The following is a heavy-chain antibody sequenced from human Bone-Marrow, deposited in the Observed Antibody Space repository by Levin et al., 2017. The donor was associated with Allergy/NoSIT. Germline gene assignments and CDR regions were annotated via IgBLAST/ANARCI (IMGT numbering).Heavy chain of an antibody. V-gene: IGHV1-2*06. Sequence: GESLKISCQASGYTFTGQSMNWVRQAPGQGLEWMGRINPNSGGANYAQKFQGRVTMTRDTSIRTAYMELSRLRSDDTAMYYCARDEEFCTTTTCLRYFDPWGQGTLVTVSS. D-gene: IGHD2/OR15-2a*01. CDR2: INPNSGGA. J-gene: IGHJ5*02. CDR3: ARDEEFCTTTTCLRYFDP. CDR1: GYTFTGQS.